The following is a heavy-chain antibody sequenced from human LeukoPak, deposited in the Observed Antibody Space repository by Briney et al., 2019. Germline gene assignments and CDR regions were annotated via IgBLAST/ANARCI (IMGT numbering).Heavy chain of an antibody. CDR3: ARRSSGWYTLDY. Sequence: SVKVSCKASGGTFSSYAISGVRQARGQGLEWMGGIIPILGTANYAQKFQGRVTITADESTSTAYMELSSLRSEDTAVYYCARRSSGWYTLDYWGQGTLVPVSS. D-gene: IGHD6-19*01. CDR1: GGTFSSYA. V-gene: IGHV1-69*13. CDR2: IIPILGTA. J-gene: IGHJ4*02.